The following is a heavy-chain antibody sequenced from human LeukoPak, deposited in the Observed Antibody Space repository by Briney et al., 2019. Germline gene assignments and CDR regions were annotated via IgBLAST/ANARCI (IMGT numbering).Heavy chain of an antibody. D-gene: IGHD3-16*02. Sequence: GGSPRLSCTAAGFTFGDFALSWVRQAPGKGLEWVGFIRSKGYGGTTEYAAAVKGRFTISRDDSNGIAYLQMNSLKTEDTAVYYCTRGYDYVWGSYRHFDSWGQGTLVTVSS. CDR3: TRGYDYVWGSYRHFDS. V-gene: IGHV3-49*04. CDR2: IRSKGYGGTT. J-gene: IGHJ4*02. CDR1: GFTFGDFA.